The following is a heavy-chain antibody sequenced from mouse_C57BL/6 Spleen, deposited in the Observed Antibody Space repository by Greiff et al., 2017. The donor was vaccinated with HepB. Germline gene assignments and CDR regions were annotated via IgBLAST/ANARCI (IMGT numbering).Heavy chain of an antibody. CDR1: GYTFTEYT. D-gene: IGHD1-1*01. CDR2: FYPGSGSI. Sequence: QVQLQQSGAELVKPGASVKLSCKASGYTFTEYTIHWVKQRSGQGLEWIGWFYPGSGSIKYNEKFKDKATLTADKSSSTVYMELSRLTSEDSAVYFCARHEANSHGSSPYYFDYWGQGTTLTVSS. J-gene: IGHJ2*01. V-gene: IGHV1-62-2*01. CDR3: ARHEANSHGSSPYYFDY.